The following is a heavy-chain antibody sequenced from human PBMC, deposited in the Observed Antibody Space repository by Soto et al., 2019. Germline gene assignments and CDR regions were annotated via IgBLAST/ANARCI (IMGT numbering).Heavy chain of an antibody. CDR3: VRGSDYGDYRFDY. Sequence: ASVKVSCKASGYTFTRNGISWVRQAPGQGLDWMGWISTYNVNTKYAQKLQGRVTMTTDTSTSTAYMELRSLRSDDTAVYYCVRGSDYGDYRFDYWGQGTLVTVSS. V-gene: IGHV1-18*04. D-gene: IGHD4-17*01. CDR2: ISTYNVNT. CDR1: GYTFTRNG. J-gene: IGHJ4*02.